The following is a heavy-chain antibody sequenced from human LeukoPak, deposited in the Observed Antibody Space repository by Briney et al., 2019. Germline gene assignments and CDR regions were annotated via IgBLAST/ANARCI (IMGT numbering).Heavy chain of an antibody. Sequence: SVKVSCKASGGTFSSYAISWVRQAPGQGGEWMGGIIPIFGTANYAQNFQGRVTITTDQSTSTAYMELSSLRSEDTAMYYCARGGYSSSSALGYYFDYWGQGTLVTVSS. D-gene: IGHD6-6*01. J-gene: IGHJ4*02. V-gene: IGHV1-69*05. CDR2: IIPIFGTA. CDR1: GGTFSSYA. CDR3: ARGGYSSSSALGYYFDY.